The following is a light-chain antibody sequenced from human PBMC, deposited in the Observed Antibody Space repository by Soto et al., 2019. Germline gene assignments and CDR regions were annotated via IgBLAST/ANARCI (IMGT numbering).Light chain of an antibody. J-gene: IGLJ2*01. CDR3: SSYAGSNKEV. V-gene: IGLV2-8*02. CDR1: SSDVGGYNY. Sequence: QSALTQPPSASRSPGQSVTISCTGTSSDVGGYNYVSWYQQHPGKAPKLMIYEVSKRPSGVPDRFSGSKSGNTASLTVSGLQAEDEADYYCSSYAGSNKEVFGGGTKLTVL. CDR2: EVS.